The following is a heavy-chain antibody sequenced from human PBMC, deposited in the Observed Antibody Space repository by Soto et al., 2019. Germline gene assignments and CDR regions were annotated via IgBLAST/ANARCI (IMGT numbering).Heavy chain of an antibody. V-gene: IGHV3-30-3*01. CDR3: ARTGGIAAAGTPVSGY. D-gene: IGHD6-13*01. Sequence: QVQLVESGGGVVQPGRSLRLSCEASGFTFSSYAMHWVRQAPGKGLEWVAVISYDGSNKYYADSVKGRFTISRDNSKNTLYLQMNSLRAEDTAVYYCARTGGIAAAGTPVSGYWGQGTLVTVSS. CDR1: GFTFSSYA. CDR2: ISYDGSNK. J-gene: IGHJ4*02.